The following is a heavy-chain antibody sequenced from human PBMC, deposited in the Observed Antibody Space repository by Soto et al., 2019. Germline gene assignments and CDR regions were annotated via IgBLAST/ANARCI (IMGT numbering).Heavy chain of an antibody. V-gene: IGHV3-30-3*01. J-gene: IGHJ4*02. CDR1: GFTFSSYA. CDR3: ARGWGLVPAARGIFDY. Sequence: QVQLVESGGGVVQPGRSLRLSCAASGFTFSSYAMHWVRQSPGKGLEWVAFISYDGSNKYYADSVRGRFTISRDNSKNTLYLQMNSLRAEDTAVYYCARGWGLVPAARGIFDYWGQGTLVTVSS. CDR2: ISYDGSNK. D-gene: IGHD2-2*01.